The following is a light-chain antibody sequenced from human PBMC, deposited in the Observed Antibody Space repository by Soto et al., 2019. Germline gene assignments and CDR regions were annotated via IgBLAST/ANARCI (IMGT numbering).Light chain of an antibody. Sequence: EIVLTQSPGTLPLSPGERATLSCRASQSVSSSYLVWYQQKPGQGPRPLIYGASSRATGIPDRFSGSGSGTDFTLNISRLEAEDFAVYYCQQYGSSPFTLGQGTKLEIK. V-gene: IGKV3-20*01. CDR2: GAS. CDR3: QQYGSSPFT. J-gene: IGKJ2*01. CDR1: QSVSSSY.